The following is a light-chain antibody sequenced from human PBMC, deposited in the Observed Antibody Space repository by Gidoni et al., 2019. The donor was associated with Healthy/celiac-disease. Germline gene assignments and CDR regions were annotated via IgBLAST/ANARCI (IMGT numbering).Light chain of an antibody. Sequence: DIQMTQSPSTLSASVGDRVTITCRASQSISSWFAWYQQKPGKAPKLLIYKASSLESGVPSRFSGSGSGTEFTLTISSLQPDDFATYYCQPYNSYSRTFGQXTKVEIK. V-gene: IGKV1-5*03. J-gene: IGKJ1*01. CDR1: QSISSW. CDR2: KAS. CDR3: QPYNSYSRT.